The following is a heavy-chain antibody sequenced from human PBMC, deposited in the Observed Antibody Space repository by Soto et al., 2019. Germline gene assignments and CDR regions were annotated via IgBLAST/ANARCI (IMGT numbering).Heavy chain of an antibody. CDR2: INPILGIA. J-gene: IGHJ3*02. CDR3: ARDRGGAAFDI. D-gene: IGHD2-15*01. CDR1: GGTLSSYT. Sequence: ASVKVSCKASGGTLSSYTISWVRQAPGQGLEWMGRINPILGIANYAQKFQGRVTITADKSTSTAYMDLSSLRSEDTAMYYCARDRGGAAFDIWGQGKMVTVSS. V-gene: IGHV1-69*04.